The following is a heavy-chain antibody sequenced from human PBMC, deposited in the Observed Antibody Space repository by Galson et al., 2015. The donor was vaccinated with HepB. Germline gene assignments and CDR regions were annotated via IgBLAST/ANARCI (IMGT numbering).Heavy chain of an antibody. Sequence: SLRLSCAASGFTFSSYSMNWVRQAPGKGLEWVSSISSSSSYIYYADSVKGRFTISRDNAKNSLYLQMNSLRAEDTAVYYCARDQQLVPGSHYYGMDVWGQGTTVTVSS. CDR1: GFTFSSYS. CDR2: ISSSSSYI. D-gene: IGHD6-13*01. V-gene: IGHV3-21*01. CDR3: ARDQQLVPGSHYYGMDV. J-gene: IGHJ6*02.